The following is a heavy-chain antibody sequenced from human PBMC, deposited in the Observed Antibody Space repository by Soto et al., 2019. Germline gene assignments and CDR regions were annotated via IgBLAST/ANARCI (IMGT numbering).Heavy chain of an antibody. D-gene: IGHD3-22*01. CDR3: ARGGPSMIVVVEDAFDI. CDR1: GFTFSSYW. J-gene: IGHJ3*02. Sequence: GGSLRLSCAASGFTFSSYWMSWVRQAPGKGLEWVANIKQDGSEKYYVDSVKGRFTISRDNAKNSLYLQMNSLRAEDTAVYYCARGGPSMIVVVEDAFDIWGQGTMVTVSS. CDR2: IKQDGSEK. V-gene: IGHV3-7*05.